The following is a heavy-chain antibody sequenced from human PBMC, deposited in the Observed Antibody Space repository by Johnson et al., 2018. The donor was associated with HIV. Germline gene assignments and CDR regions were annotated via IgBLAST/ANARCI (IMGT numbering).Heavy chain of an antibody. V-gene: IGHV3-11*04. J-gene: IGHJ3*02. Sequence: QMLLVESGGGLVKPGGSLRLSCAASGFTFGDYYMSWIRQAPGKGLEWVSYISSSGRTIYYVDSVKGRFTISRDNSKNTRYLQMNSLRAEDTAVYYCARDGDNPRIWGQGTMVTVSS. CDR2: ISSSGRTI. D-gene: IGHD7-27*01. CDR3: ARDGDNPRI. CDR1: GFTFGDYY.